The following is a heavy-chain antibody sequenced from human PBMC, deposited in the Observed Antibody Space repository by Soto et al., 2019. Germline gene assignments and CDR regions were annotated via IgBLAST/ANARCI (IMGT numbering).Heavy chain of an antibody. D-gene: IGHD1-26*01. CDR1: GFTFSSYA. V-gene: IGHV3-30-3*01. CDR2: ISYDGSNK. Sequence: GGSLRLSCAASGFTFSSYAMHWVRQAPGKGLEWVAVISYDGSNKYYADSVKGRFTISRDNSKNTLYLQMNSLRAEDTAVYYCAREWELLYDAFDIWGQGTMVTVSS. J-gene: IGHJ3*02. CDR3: AREWELLYDAFDI.